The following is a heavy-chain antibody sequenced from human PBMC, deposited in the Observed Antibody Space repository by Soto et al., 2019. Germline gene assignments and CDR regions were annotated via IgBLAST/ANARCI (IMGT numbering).Heavy chain of an antibody. D-gene: IGHD5-12*01. CDR1: GFIFSSYA. CDR3: ARDLRSGYDYYYYYGMDV. V-gene: IGHV3-30-3*01. Sequence: QVQLVESGGGVVQPGRSLRLSCAASGFIFSSYAMHWVRQAPGKGLEWVAVISYDGSNKYYADSVKGRFTISRDNSKNTLYLQMNSLRAEDTAVYYCARDLRSGYDYYYYYGMDVWGQGTTVTVSS. J-gene: IGHJ6*02. CDR2: ISYDGSNK.